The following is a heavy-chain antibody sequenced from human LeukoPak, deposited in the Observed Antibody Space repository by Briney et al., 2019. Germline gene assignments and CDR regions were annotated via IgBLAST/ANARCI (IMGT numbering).Heavy chain of an antibody. CDR3: ARDKSWLGPGYFDY. Sequence: PGGSLRLSCAASGFTFSSYEMNWVRQAPGKGLEWVSYISSSGSTIYYADSVKGRFTISRDNAKNSLYLQMNSLRAEDTAVHYCARDKSWLGPGYFDYWGQGTLVTVSS. J-gene: IGHJ4*02. V-gene: IGHV3-48*03. D-gene: IGHD6-19*01. CDR2: ISSSGSTI. CDR1: GFTFSSYE.